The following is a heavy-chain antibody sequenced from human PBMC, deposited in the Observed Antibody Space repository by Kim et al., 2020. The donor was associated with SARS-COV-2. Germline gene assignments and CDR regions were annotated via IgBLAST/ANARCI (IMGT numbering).Heavy chain of an antibody. CDR2: IFYTGST. D-gene: IGHD3-10*01. CDR1: GGSISTSSYY. CDR3: ARRRDAGTSLFDY. J-gene: IGHJ4*02. V-gene: IGHV4-39*01. Sequence: SETLSLTCTVSGGSISTSSYYWGWIRQPPGKGLEWIGSIFYTGSTYYNPSLQSRVTISVDTSKNQFSLRLSSVTAADTAVYYCARRRDAGTSLFDYWGQGTLVTVSS.